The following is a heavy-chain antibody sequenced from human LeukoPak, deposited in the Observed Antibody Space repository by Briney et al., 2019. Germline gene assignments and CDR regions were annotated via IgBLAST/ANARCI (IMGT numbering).Heavy chain of an antibody. Sequence: GGSLRLSCAASGFTFSSYAMSWVRQAPGKGLEWVSAISGSGGSTYYADSVKGRFTISRDNSKNTLCLQMNSLRAEDTAVYYCAKMGTGWYGDYGDYWGQGTLVTVSS. J-gene: IGHJ4*02. CDR1: GFTFSSYA. D-gene: IGHD6-19*01. V-gene: IGHV3-23*01. CDR3: AKMGTGWYGDYGDY. CDR2: ISGSGGST.